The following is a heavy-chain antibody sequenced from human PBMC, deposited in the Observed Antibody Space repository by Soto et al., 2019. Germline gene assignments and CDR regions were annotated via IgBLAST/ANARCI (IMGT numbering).Heavy chain of an antibody. J-gene: IGHJ6*02. V-gene: IGHV4-38-2*01. CDR3: ARSLSPYFYFSMDV. D-gene: IGHD3-10*01. CDR2: IHQSGST. Sequence: SETLSLTCGVSVYSISSGYHWGWIRQPPGKGLEWIGSIHQSGSTYYNPSLKSRVTISVDTSKNHFSLKLTSVTAADTAVYYCARSLSPYFYFSMDVWGPGTTV. CDR1: VYSISSGYH.